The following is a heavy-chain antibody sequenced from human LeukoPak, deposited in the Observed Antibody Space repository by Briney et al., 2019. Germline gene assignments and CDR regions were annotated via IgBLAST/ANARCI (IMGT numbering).Heavy chain of an antibody. CDR3: AKVYDSSGYYPYYFDY. D-gene: IGHD3-22*01. CDR1: GFTFSSYG. CDR2: IRYDGSNK. Sequence: GGSLRLSCAASGFTFSSYGMHWVRQAPGKGLEWVAFIRYDGSNKYYADSVKGRFTISRDNSKNTLYLQMNSLRAEDTAVYYCAKVYDSSGYYPYYFDYWGQGTLVTVSS. V-gene: IGHV3-30*02. J-gene: IGHJ4*02.